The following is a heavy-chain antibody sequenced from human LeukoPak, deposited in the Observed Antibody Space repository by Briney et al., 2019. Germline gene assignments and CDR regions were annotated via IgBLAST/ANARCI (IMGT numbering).Heavy chain of an antibody. V-gene: IGHV4-39*02. Sequence: SETLSLTCTVSGGSISSSSYYWGWIRQPPGKGLEWIGSIYYSGSTYYNPSLKSRVTISVDTSKNQFSLKLSSVTAADTAVYYCARDWWLRLNWGQGTLVTVSS. CDR1: GGSISSSSYY. CDR3: ARDWWLRLN. D-gene: IGHD5-12*01. CDR2: IYYSGST. J-gene: IGHJ4*02.